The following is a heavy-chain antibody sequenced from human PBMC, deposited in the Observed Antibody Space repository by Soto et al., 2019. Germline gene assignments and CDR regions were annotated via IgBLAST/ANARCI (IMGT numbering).Heavy chain of an antibody. J-gene: IGHJ6*02. CDR1: GFTFSNAW. CDR3: TTAELGLPGYSSSWPIPNYYYYYGMDV. CDR2: IKSKTDGGTT. Sequence: GGSLRLSCAASGFTFSNAWMNWVRQAPGKGLEWVGRIKSKTDGGTTDYAAPVKGRFTISRDDSKNTLYLQMNSLKTEDTAVYYCTTAELGLPGYSSSWPIPNYYYYYGMDVWGQGTTVTVSS. V-gene: IGHV3-15*07. D-gene: IGHD6-13*01.